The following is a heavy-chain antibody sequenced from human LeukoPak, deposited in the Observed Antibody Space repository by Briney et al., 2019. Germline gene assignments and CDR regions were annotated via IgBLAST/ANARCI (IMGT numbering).Heavy chain of an antibody. D-gene: IGHD5-12*01. CDR2: IPSGSDPI. Sequence: GGSLRLSCAASGFTFLSFSMNWVRQAPGKGLEWVSHIPSGSDPIYYADSVKGRFTISRDTAKNSLFLQMNSLRDDDTAVYFRARDLHSGQYTFDHWGQGNLVTVSS. V-gene: IGHV3-48*02. CDR3: ARDLHSGQYTFDH. CDR1: GFTFLSFS. J-gene: IGHJ4*02.